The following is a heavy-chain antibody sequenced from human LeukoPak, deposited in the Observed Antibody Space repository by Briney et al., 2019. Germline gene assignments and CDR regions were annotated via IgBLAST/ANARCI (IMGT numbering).Heavy chain of an antibody. CDR1: GFTFSSYSM. CDR2: IYHSGST. V-gene: IGHV4-4*02. D-gene: IGHD6-13*01. Sequence: GSLRLSCAASGFTFSSYSMNWVRQPPGKGLEWIGEIYHSGSTNYNPSLKSRVTISVDKSKNQFSLKLSSVTAADTAVYYCARGGIAAAGHSYFDYWGQGTLVTVSS. J-gene: IGHJ4*02. CDR3: ARGGIAAAGHSYFDY.